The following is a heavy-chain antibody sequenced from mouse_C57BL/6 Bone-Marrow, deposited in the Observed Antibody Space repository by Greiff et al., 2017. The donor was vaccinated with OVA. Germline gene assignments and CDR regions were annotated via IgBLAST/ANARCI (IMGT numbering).Heavy chain of an antibody. D-gene: IGHD2-3*01. CDR3: TGDGYYEGYYFDY. CDR1: GFTFSNYW. Sequence: EVQVVDSGGGLVQPGGSMKLSCVASGFTFSNYWMNWVRQSPEKGLEWVAQIRLKSDNYATHYAESVKGRFTISRDDSKSSVYLQMNNLRAEDTGIYYCTGDGYYEGYYFDYWGQGTTLTVSS. J-gene: IGHJ2*01. V-gene: IGHV6-3*01. CDR2: IRLKSDNYAT.